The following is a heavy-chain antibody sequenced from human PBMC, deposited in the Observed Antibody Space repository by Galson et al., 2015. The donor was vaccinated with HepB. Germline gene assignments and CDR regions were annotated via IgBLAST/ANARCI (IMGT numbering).Heavy chain of an antibody. J-gene: IGHJ4*02. CDR2: IRSKAYGGTT. V-gene: IGHV3-49*03. CDR3: TRAPGHIAVAGYFDY. Sequence: SLRLSCAASGFTFGDYAMSWFRQAPGKGLEWVGFIRSKAYGGTTEYAASVKGRFTISRDDSKSIAYLQMNSLKTEDTAVYYCTRAPGHIAVAGYFDYWGQGTLVTVSS. D-gene: IGHD6-19*01. CDR1: GFTFGDYA.